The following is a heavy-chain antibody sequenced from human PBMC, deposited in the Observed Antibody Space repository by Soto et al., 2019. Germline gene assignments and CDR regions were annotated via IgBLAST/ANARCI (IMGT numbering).Heavy chain of an antibody. D-gene: IGHD3-10*01. CDR3: AHMGLYYYGSGYYFDY. J-gene: IGHJ4*02. CDR1: GFSLSTSGVG. V-gene: IGHV2-5*02. Sequence: SGPTLVKPTQTLTLTCTFSGFSLSTSGVGVGWIRQPPGKALEWLALIYWDDDKRYSPSLKSRLTITKDTSKNQVVLTMTNMDPVETATYYCAHMGLYYYGSGYYFDYWGQGTLVTVSS. CDR2: IYWDDDK.